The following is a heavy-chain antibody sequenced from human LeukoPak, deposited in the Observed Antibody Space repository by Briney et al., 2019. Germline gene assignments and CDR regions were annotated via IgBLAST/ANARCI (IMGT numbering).Heavy chain of an antibody. D-gene: IGHD2-15*01. Sequence: GGSLRLSCAASGVTFSSYEMIWVRQAPGKGLEWVSYISSSGRTIFYADSVKGRFTVSRDNAKNSLYLQMNSLRAEDTAVYYCVRRYRSSSSCTLESWGPGTLVTVSS. CDR3: VRRYRSSSSCTLES. CDR2: ISSSGRTI. V-gene: IGHV3-48*03. CDR1: GVTFSSYE. J-gene: IGHJ4*02.